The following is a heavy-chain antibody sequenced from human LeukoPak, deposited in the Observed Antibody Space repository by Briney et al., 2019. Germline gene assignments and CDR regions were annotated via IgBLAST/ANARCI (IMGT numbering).Heavy chain of an antibody. V-gene: IGHV3-21*04. Sequence: GGSLRLSCAASGFTFSSYSMNWVRHAPGKGLEWVSSIISISSYTYYADSVKGPFTISRDNAMNTLYLQVNSLRAEDTAVYYGAKGVLMLGLFEYYDSSGHYFDYWGQGTLVTVSS. J-gene: IGHJ4*02. CDR2: IISISSYT. D-gene: IGHD3-22*01. CDR1: GFTFSSYS. CDR3: AKGVLMLGLFEYYDSSGHYFDY.